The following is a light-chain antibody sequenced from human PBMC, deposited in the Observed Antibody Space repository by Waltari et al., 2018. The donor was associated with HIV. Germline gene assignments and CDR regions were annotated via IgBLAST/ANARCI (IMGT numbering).Light chain of an antibody. Sequence: SYELTQPPSVSVSPGQTARITCSGDALPKQNAYWYQQKPGQAPVLVIYQDSERPSGIPERFSGSSSGTTVTLTISGVQAEDEADYYCQSADSSGTYVLGTGNKVTVL. V-gene: IGLV3-25*03. CDR1: ALPKQN. CDR2: QDS. CDR3: QSADSSGTYV. J-gene: IGLJ1*01.